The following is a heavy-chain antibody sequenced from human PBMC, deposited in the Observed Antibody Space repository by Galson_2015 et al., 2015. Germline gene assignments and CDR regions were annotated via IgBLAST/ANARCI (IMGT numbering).Heavy chain of an antibody. CDR2: IKRDGSEK. CDR3: ARRDYGEPIDY. V-gene: IGHV3-7*01. J-gene: IGHJ4*02. D-gene: IGHD4-17*01. Sequence: SLRLSCAASGFTFSRFWMSWVRQAPGRGLEWVANIKRDGSEKYYVDSVEGRFTISRDNAKNSLYLQMNSLRAEDTAVYYCARRDYGEPIDYWGQGTLVTVSS. CDR1: GFTFSRFW.